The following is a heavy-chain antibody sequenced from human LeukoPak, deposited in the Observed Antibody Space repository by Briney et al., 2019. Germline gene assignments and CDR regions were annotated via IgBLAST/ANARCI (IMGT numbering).Heavy chain of an antibody. V-gene: IGHV3-23*01. D-gene: IGHD5-12*01. CDR1: EFTSVKCW. J-gene: IGHJ4*02. Sequence: GGSLRLSCGASEFTSVKCWMNWVRQAPGKGLEWVSVITGNSGLIYYADSVKGRFTISRDNSKNTVYLQMNSLRAEDTATYYCVKDRKPDSRYNFDYWGQGTLVTVSS. CDR2: ITGNSGLI. CDR3: VKDRKPDSRYNFDY.